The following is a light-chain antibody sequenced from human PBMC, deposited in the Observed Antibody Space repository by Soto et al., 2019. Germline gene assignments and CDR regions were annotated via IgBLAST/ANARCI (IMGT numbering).Light chain of an antibody. CDR2: AAS. J-gene: IGKJ2*01. CDR1: QGISDY. V-gene: IGKV1-9*01. Sequence: DIPLTQSPSFLSASVGDRVTITCRVGQGISDYLAWYQHKPGKAPKLLIYAASTLPSGVPSRFSGSGSGTEFTLTISSLQPEDFATYYCQQLNSYPHTFGQGTKLEIK. CDR3: QQLNSYPHT.